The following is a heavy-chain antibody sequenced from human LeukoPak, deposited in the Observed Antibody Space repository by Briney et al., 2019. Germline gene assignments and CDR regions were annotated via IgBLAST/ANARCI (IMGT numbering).Heavy chain of an antibody. V-gene: IGHV1-69*06. J-gene: IGHJ5*02. CDR2: IIPIFGTA. Sequence: GASVKVSCKASGGTFSSYAISWVRQAPGQGLEWMGGIIPIFGTANYAQKFQGRVTITADKSTSTAYMELSSLRSEDTAVYYCARGCSSTSCYDRRRWFDPWGQGTLVTVSS. CDR3: ARGCSSTSCYDRRRWFDP. D-gene: IGHD2-2*01. CDR1: GGTFSSYA.